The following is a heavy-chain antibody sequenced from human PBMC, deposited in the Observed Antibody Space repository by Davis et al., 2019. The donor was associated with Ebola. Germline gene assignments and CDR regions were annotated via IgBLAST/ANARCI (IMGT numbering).Heavy chain of an antibody. CDR2: IKQDGSEK. CDR1: EFALSSYW. Sequence: PGGSLRLSCAASEFALSSYWMSWVRQAPGKGLEWVANIKQDGSEKYYVDSVKGRFTISRDNAKNSLYLHMNSLRAEDTALYYCARAGSYTSPHHFDYWGQGTLVTVSS. D-gene: IGHD1-26*01. J-gene: IGHJ4*02. V-gene: IGHV3-7*03. CDR3: ARAGSYTSPHHFDY.